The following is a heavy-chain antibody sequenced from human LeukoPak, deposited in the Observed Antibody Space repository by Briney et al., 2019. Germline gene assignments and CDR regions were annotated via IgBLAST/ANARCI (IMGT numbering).Heavy chain of an antibody. Sequence: SETLSLTCTVSGGSIISYYWSWIRQPPGKGLEWIGYIYYSGSTNYNPSLKSRVTISVDTSKNQFSLKLSSVTAADAAVYYCARVAWGMVDYWGQGTLVTVSS. J-gene: IGHJ4*02. V-gene: IGHV4-59*01. CDR1: GGSIISYY. CDR2: IYYSGST. CDR3: ARVAWGMVDY. D-gene: IGHD2-8*01.